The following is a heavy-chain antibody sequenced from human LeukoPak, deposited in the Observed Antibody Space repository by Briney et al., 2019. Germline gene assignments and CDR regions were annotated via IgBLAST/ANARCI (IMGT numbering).Heavy chain of an antibody. Sequence: PGGSLRLSCAASGFTFSSYSMNWVRQAPGKGLEWVSYISSSSSTIYYADSVKGRFTISRDNAKNSLYLQMNSLRVEDTAVYYCVRGNPFGEYWGQGTLVTVSS. V-gene: IGHV3-48*04. CDR1: GFTFSSYS. D-gene: IGHD3-16*01. CDR2: ISSSSSTI. CDR3: VRGNPFGEY. J-gene: IGHJ4*02.